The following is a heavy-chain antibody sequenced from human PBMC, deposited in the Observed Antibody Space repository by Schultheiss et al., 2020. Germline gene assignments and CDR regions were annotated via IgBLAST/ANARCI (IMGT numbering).Heavy chain of an antibody. CDR1: GFTFSSYS. Sequence: GGSLRLSCAASGFTFSSYSMNWVRQAPGKGLEWVSSISSSSSYIYYADSVKGRFTISRDNAKNSLYLQMNSLRAEDTAVYYCARQRAYYYDSSGYSDYWGQGTLVTVSS. D-gene: IGHD3-22*01. CDR3: ARQRAYYYDSSGYSDY. J-gene: IGHJ4*02. V-gene: IGHV3-21*01. CDR2: ISSSSSYI.